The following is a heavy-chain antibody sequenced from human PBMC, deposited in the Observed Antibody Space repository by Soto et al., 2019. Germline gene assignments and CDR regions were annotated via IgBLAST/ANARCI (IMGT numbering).Heavy chain of an antibody. V-gene: IGHV3-30*03. Sequence: PGGSLRLSCAASGFTFSSYGMHWVRQAPGKGLEWVAVISYDGSNKYYADSVKGRFTISRDNSKSTLYLQVDSLRPEDTAVYYCARDPNTSGGPNWASNFFAPWGQGTLVTVSS. J-gene: IGHJ5*02. D-gene: IGHD7-27*01. CDR3: ARDPNTSGGPNWASNFFAP. CDR2: ISYDGSNK. CDR1: GFTFSSYG.